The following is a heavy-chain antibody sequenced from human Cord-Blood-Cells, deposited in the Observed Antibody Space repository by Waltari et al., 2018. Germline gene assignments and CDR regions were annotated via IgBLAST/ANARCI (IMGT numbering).Heavy chain of an antibody. CDR2: MNPTSGNT. Sequence: QVQLVQSAAEVKKPGASVKVSCKDSGYTFTSYATNWVLTAPGQGLEWMGWMNPTSGNTGYAQKFQGRVTITRNTSISTAYMGLSSLGSEDTAVYFCARGPSIAARCDAFDIWGQGTMVTVSS. J-gene: IGHJ3*02. D-gene: IGHD6-6*01. V-gene: IGHV1-8*03. CDR3: ARGPSIAARCDAFDI. CDR1: GYTFTSYA.